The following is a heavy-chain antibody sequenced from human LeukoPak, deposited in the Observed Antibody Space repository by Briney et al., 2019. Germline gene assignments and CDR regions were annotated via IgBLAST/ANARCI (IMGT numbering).Heavy chain of an antibody. J-gene: IGHJ4*02. CDR3: ASAAGPFDN. V-gene: IGHV3-23*01. D-gene: IGHD6-19*01. CDR1: GFTFTSSA. Sequence: GGSLRLSCAASGFTFTSSAMNWVRQAPGKGLEWVSVISGSGGSTVYADSVKGRFTISRDNSKNTLYLQMNSLRAEDTALYYCASAAGPFDNWGQGTLVTVSS. CDR2: ISGSGGST.